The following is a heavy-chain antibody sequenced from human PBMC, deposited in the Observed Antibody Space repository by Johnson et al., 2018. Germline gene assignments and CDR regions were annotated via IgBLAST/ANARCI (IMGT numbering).Heavy chain of an antibody. D-gene: IGHD3-22*01. J-gene: IGHJ3*02. Sequence: QVQLQESGPGLVKPSETLSLTCTVSGGSISSSSYYWGWIRQPPGKGLEWIGSIYYSGSTYYNPSLKSRVTISVDTSKNQFSLKLSSVTAADTAVYYCAKAYYYDSSGCAFDIWGQGTMVTVSS. CDR3: AKAYYYDSSGCAFDI. CDR1: GGSISSSSYY. V-gene: IGHV4-39*01. CDR2: IYYSGST.